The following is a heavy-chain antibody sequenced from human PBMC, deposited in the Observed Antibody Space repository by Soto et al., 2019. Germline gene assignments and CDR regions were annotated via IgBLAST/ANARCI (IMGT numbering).Heavy chain of an antibody. Sequence: KSGPTLVNPTQTLTLTCTFSGFSLSTSGMCVSWIRQPPGKALEWLARIDWDDDKYYSTSLKTRLTTSKDTSKNQVVLTMTNMDPVDTATYYCAQILSGIAARRWYYYGMDVWGQGTTVTVSS. V-gene: IGHV2-70*11. CDR3: AQILSGIAARRWYYYGMDV. CDR2: IDWDDDK. CDR1: GFSLSTSGMC. D-gene: IGHD6-6*01. J-gene: IGHJ6*02.